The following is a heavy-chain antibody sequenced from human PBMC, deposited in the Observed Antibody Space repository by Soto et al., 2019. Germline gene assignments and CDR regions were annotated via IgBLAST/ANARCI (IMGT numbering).Heavy chain of an antibody. Sequence: GASVKVSCKACGFTFTSSAVQWVRQARGQRLEWIGWIVVGSGNTNYAQKFQERVTITRDMSTSTAYMELSSLRSEDTAVYYCAAVAEYYYDSSGYHTGPPIGRYWGQGTLVTVSS. CDR2: IVVGSGNT. D-gene: IGHD3-22*01. J-gene: IGHJ4*02. CDR3: AAVAEYYYDSSGYHTGPPIGRY. V-gene: IGHV1-58*01. CDR1: GFTFTSSA.